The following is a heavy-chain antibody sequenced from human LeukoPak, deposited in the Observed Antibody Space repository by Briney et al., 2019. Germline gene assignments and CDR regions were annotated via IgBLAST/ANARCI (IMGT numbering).Heavy chain of an antibody. CDR1: GYTFTNYD. CDR2: MNPHSGNT. J-gene: IGHJ4*02. D-gene: IGHD3-16*01. V-gene: IGHV1-8*01. Sequence: ASVKVSCKTYGYTFTNYDINWVRQATGQGLEWMGWMNPHSGNTGYAQKLQGRVTMTTNTSISTAYMELSSLRSEDTAVYYCARGRNERDLRLLLYWGQGTPITVSS. CDR3: ARGRNERDLRLLLY.